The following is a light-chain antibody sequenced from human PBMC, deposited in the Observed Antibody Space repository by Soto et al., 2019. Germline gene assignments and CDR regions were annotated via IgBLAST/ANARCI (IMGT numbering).Light chain of an antibody. CDR1: QGISSW. V-gene: IGKV1D-16*01. CDR3: QQYDSYPYT. CDR2: KAS. Sequence: DIQMTQSPSSVSASVGDRVTITCRASQGISSWLAWYQQKPGKPPKLLIYKASNLQTGVPSRFSGSGSGTEFTLSISSLQPDDFATYYCQQYDSYPYTFGQGTKVEIK. J-gene: IGKJ2*01.